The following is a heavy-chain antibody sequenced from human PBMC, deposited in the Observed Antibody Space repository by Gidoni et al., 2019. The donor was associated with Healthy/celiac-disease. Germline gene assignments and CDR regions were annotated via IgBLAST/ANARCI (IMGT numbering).Heavy chain of an antibody. CDR1: GGSISSSSYY. D-gene: IGHD2-21*02. CDR3: VFAYCGGDCYNFYFQH. Sequence: QLQLQESGPGLVKPTETLSLTCTVSGGSISSSSYYWGWIRQPPGKGLEWIGSIYYSGSTYYNPSLKSRVTISVDTSKNQFSLKLSSVTAADTAVYYCVFAYCGGDCYNFYFQHWGQGTLVTVSS. J-gene: IGHJ1*01. V-gene: IGHV4-39*07. CDR2: IYYSGST.